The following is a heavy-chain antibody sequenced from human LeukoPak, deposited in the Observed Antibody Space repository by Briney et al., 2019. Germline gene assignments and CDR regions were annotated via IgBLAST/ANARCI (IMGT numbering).Heavy chain of an antibody. Sequence: GGSLRLSCAASGFTFNRHAIHWVRQAPGKGLEWISYISGSFITIEYADSVKGRFTISRNNARNSLFLQMNSLRDEDTAVYYCVRTYDVLTGGFDYWGQGTPVTVSS. V-gene: IGHV3-48*02. J-gene: IGHJ4*02. CDR2: ISGSFITI. D-gene: IGHD3-9*01. CDR3: VRTYDVLTGGFDY. CDR1: GFTFNRHA.